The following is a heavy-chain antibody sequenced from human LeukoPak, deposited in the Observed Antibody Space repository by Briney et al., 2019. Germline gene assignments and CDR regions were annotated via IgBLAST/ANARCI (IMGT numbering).Heavy chain of an antibody. CDR1: GFTFSSYA. J-gene: IGHJ4*02. CDR3: ARPDCSSTSCSYAFFDY. Sequence: GGSLRLSCSASGFTFSSYAMHCVRQAPGKGLEYVSAISSNGGSTYYADSVKGRFTISRDNSKNTLYLQMSSLRAEDTAVYYCARPDCSSTSCSYAFFDYWGQGTLVTVSS. V-gene: IGHV3-64D*06. CDR2: ISSNGGST. D-gene: IGHD2-2*01.